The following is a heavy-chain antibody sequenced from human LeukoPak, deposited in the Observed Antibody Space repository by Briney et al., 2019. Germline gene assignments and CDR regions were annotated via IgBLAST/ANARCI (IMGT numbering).Heavy chain of an antibody. D-gene: IGHD3-3*01. CDR3: ARDHGDYDFWSGYYRRWYFDY. Sequence: ASVKVSCKASGYTFTSYDINWVRQATGQGLEWMGWMNPNSGNTGYAQKFQGRVTMTRNTSISTAYMELSRLRSDDTAVYYCARDHGDYDFWSGYYRRWYFDYWGQGTLVTVSS. CDR2: MNPNSGNT. V-gene: IGHV1-8*01. CDR1: GYTFTSYD. J-gene: IGHJ4*02.